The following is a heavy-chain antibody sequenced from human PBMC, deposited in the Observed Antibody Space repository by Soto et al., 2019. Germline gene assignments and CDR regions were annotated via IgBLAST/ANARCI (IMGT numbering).Heavy chain of an antibody. V-gene: IGHV4-59*01. CDR1: GGSISSYY. D-gene: IGHD5-12*01. CDR2: IYYSGST. Sequence: SETLSLTCTVSGGSISSYYWSWIRQPPGKGLEWIGYIYYSGSTNYNPSLKSRVTISVDTSKNQFSLKLSSVTAADTAVYYCARGRREYSGYDFQPSEFDYWGQGTLVTVSS. CDR3: ARGRREYSGYDFQPSEFDY. J-gene: IGHJ4*02.